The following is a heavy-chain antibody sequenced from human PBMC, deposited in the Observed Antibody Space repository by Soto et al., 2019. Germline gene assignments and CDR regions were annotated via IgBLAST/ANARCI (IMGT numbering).Heavy chain of an antibody. V-gene: IGHV4-30-2*01. CDR2: IYHSVST. J-gene: IGHJ4*02. CDR1: GGSISSGGYS. Sequence: QLQLQESGSGLVKPSQTLSLTCAVSGGSISSGGYSWSWIRQPPGKGLECIGYIYHSVSTYYNPSLTSRVTISVARSRTPFSLKLTSVPAAATAVSYCARGPPLGYWGQGTLVTVSS. CDR3: ARGPPLGY.